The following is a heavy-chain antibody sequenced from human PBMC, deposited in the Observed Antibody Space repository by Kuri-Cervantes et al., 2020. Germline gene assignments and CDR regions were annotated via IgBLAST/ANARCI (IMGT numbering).Heavy chain of an antibody. Sequence: GESLKISCAASGFTFSSYGMNWVRQAPGKGLEWVSSTSSSSSYIYYADSVKGRFTISRDNAKNTLYLQMNSLRAEDTAVYYCARDLTGSFDYWGQGTLVTVSS. D-gene: IGHD1-26*01. CDR3: ARDLTGSFDY. CDR1: GFTFSSYG. V-gene: IGHV3-21*01. J-gene: IGHJ4*02. CDR2: TSSSSSYI.